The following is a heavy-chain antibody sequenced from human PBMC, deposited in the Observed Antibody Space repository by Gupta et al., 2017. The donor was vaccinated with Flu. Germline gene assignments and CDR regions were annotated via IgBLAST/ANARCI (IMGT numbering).Heavy chain of an antibody. CDR2: ISGESSYI. V-gene: IGHV3-21*02. Sequence: EVQFVASGGGLVKPGGSPRLACAAFTFDFSTSYMNWVRQSPGRGLEWVSSISGESSYIYYADSIKGRFTISRDNAKNSLYLQMNNLQVEDTALYYCARARTPCTNGVCFRLDSWGQGTLVTVSS. CDR1: TFDFSTSY. CDR3: ARARTPCTNGVCFRLDS. D-gene: IGHD2-8*01. J-gene: IGHJ4*02.